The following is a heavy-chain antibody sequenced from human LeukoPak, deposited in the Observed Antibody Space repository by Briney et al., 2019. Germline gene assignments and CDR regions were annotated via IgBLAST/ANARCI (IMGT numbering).Heavy chain of an antibody. D-gene: IGHD2/OR15-2a*01. J-gene: IGHJ3*02. CDR3: ARANRGRDAFDI. CDR2: IYYSGST. Sequence: SETLSLTCTVSGGSISSYYWSWIRQPPGKGLEWIGYIYYSGSTNYNPSLKSRVTISVDTSKNQFSLKLSSVTAADTAVYYCARANRGRDAFDIWGQGTMVTVSS. V-gene: IGHV4-59*01. CDR1: GGSISSYY.